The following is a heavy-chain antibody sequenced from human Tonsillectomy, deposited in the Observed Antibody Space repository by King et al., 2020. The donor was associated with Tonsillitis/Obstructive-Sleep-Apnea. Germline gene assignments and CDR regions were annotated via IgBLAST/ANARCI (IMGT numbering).Heavy chain of an antibody. D-gene: IGHD2-2*01. V-gene: IGHV3-23*04. Sequence: QLVESGGGLVQPGGSLRLSCAASGFTFSTYAMSWVRQAPGKGLEWVSAISGSGGSTYYADSVKGRFTISRDNSKNTLYLQINSLRAEDTAVYYCAKSISSSSRKPFDLWGRGTLVTVSS. CDR3: AKSISSSSRKPFDL. J-gene: IGHJ2*01. CDR1: GFTFSTYA. CDR2: ISGSGGST.